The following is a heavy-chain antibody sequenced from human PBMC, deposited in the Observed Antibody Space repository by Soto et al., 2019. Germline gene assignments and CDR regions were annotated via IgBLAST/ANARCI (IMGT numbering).Heavy chain of an antibody. CDR3: GPSGLTRPGDS. Sequence: QITLKESGPTLVKPTQTLTLTCTFSGFSLSTYGEGVAWIRQPPGKALEWLALIYWDDDMRYSPSLRNRLTVAKDTSQNPVVVTMTHVAPMAPGTYFRGPSGLTRPGDSWGQGIAVTVAS. J-gene: IGHJ4*02. D-gene: IGHD3-10*01. V-gene: IGHV2-5*02. CDR2: IYWDDDM. CDR1: GFSLSTYGEG.